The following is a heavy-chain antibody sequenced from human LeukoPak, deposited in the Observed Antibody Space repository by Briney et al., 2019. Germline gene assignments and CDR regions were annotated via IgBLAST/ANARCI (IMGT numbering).Heavy chain of an antibody. CDR1: GGSFSGYY. J-gene: IGHJ4*02. D-gene: IGHD3-22*01. V-gene: IGHV4-59*01. Sequence: SETLSLTCAVYGGSFSGYYWSWIRQPPGKGLEWIGYIYYSGSTNYNPSLKSRVTISVDTSKNQFSLKLSSVTAADTAVYYCARGDSSGYYPPGYFDYWGQGTLVTVSS. CDR2: IYYSGST. CDR3: ARGDSSGYYPPGYFDY.